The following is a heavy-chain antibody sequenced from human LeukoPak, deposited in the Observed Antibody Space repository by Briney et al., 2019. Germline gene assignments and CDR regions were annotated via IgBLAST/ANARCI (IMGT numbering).Heavy chain of an antibody. CDR1: GFISSHHG. D-gene: IGHD5-24*01. CDR2: IRADAVTT. V-gene: IGHV3-23*01. CDR3: VKDDGWVQYAN. J-gene: IGHJ4*02. Sequence: GGSLRLSCATSGFISSHHGMNWVRHAPGKGLECVSGIRADAVTTYYADSVKGRFIISRDNSKNTVYLQMNSLSAEDAAVYYCVKDDGWVQYANWGQGTLVTVSS.